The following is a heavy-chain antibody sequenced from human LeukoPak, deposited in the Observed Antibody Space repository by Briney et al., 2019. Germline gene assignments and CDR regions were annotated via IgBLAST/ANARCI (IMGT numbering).Heavy chain of an antibody. D-gene: IGHD6-13*01. CDR1: GASISSYF. CDR3: ARHRKWYSSSWYRGFYWFDP. Sequence: SETLSLTCTVSGASISSYFWSWIRQPPGKGLEWIGYIYSGGSTDYNPSLKSRVTISEDTSKNQFSLKLSSVTAADTAVYYCARHRKWYSSSWYRGFYWFDPWGQGTLVTVSS. CDR2: IYSGGST. V-gene: IGHV4-59*08. J-gene: IGHJ5*02.